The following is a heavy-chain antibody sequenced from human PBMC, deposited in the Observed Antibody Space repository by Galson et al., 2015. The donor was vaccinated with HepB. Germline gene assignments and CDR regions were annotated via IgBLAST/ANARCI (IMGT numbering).Heavy chain of an antibody. Sequence: SLRLSCAASGFTFSSFGMHWVRQAPGKGLEWVAVIWYDGSKKYYADSVKGRFSISRDTSKNTLYLQMNSLRAEDTAVYYCAKEALPDYGGITGFHIWGQGTLGTVSS. CDR1: GFTFSSFG. CDR2: IWYDGSKK. V-gene: IGHV3-33*06. J-gene: IGHJ4*02. D-gene: IGHD4-23*01. CDR3: AKEALPDYGGITGFHI.